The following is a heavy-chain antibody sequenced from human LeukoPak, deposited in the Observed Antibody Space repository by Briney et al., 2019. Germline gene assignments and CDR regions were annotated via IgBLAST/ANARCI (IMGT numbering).Heavy chain of an antibody. D-gene: IGHD4-17*01. CDR1: GYTFTGYY. CDR2: IIPVLGIA. J-gene: IGHJ6*03. V-gene: IGHV1-69*04. CDR3: ARVLTTVTEDYYYYMDV. Sequence: GASVKVSCKASGYTFTGYYMHWVRQAPGQGLEWMGRIIPVLGIANYAQKFQGRVTITADESTSTAYMELSSLRSEDTAVYYCARVLTTVTEDYYYYMDVWGKGTTVTVSS.